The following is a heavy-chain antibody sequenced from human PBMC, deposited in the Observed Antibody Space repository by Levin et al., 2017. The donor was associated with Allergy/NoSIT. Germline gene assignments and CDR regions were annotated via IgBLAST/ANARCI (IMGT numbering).Heavy chain of an antibody. CDR3: ARRAAGDAFDI. V-gene: IGHV5-51*01. J-gene: IGHJ3*02. Sequence: GGSLRLSCEGSGYRFTSYWIAWVRQMPGKGLEWMGIIYPGDSDTRYSPSFQGQVTISADKSISTAYLQWSSLKASDTAMYYCARRAAGDAFDIWGQGTMVTVSS. CDR1: GYRFTSYW. CDR2: IYPGDSDT. D-gene: IGHD6-13*01.